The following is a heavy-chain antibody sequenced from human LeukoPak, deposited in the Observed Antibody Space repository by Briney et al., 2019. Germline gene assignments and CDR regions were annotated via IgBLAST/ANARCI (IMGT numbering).Heavy chain of an antibody. CDR3: ARRRRTYYDILTGYFTY. D-gene: IGHD3-9*01. CDR2: INPSGGST. CDR1: GYTFTSCY. J-gene: IGHJ4*02. Sequence: ASVKVSCKASGYTFTSCYMHWVRQAPGQGLEWMGLINPSGGSTSYAQKFQGRVTMTRDTSTSTVYMELSSLRSEDTAVYYCARRRRTYYDILTGYFTYWGQGTLVTVSS. V-gene: IGHV1-46*01.